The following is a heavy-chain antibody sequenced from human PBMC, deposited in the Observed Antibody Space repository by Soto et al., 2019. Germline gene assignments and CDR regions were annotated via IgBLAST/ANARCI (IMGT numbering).Heavy chain of an antibody. CDR2: IFPGDSDT. D-gene: IGHD2-2*01. CDR1: GYSFTNYW. J-gene: IGHJ6*03. CDR3: ARPGSSPYYMDV. V-gene: IGHV5-51*01. Sequence: PGESLKISCKGSGYSFTNYWIGWVRQMPGKGLEWMGIIFPGDSDTRYSPSFQGRVTISADKSITTAYLQWSSLKASDTAMYYCARPGSSPYYMDVWGKETTVTVSS.